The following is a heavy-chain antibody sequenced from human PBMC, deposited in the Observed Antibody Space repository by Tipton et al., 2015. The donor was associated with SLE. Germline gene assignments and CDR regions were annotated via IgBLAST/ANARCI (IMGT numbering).Heavy chain of an antibody. J-gene: IGHJ4*02. CDR1: GYSISSGYY. Sequence: TLSLTCAVSGYSISSGYYWSWIRQPAGKGLEWIGYIYTSGSTNYNPSLKSRVTISVDTSKNQLSLKLSSVTAADTAVYYCATRGGSIFSSGWFDYWGQGTLVTVSS. V-gene: IGHV4-61*09. CDR3: ATRGGSIFSSGWFDY. D-gene: IGHD6-19*01. CDR2: IYTSGST.